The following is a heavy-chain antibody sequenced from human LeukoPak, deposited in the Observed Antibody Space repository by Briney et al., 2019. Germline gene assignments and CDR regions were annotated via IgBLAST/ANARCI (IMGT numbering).Heavy chain of an antibody. V-gene: IGHV4-59*01. CDR1: GGSISSYY. CDR3: ARGREEFDAFDI. D-gene: IGHD3-10*01. CDR2: ICYSGST. J-gene: IGHJ3*02. Sequence: KPSETLSLTCTVSGGSISSYYWSWIRQPPGKGLEWIGYICYSGSTNYNPSLKSRVTISVDTSKNQFSLKLSSVTAADTAVYYCARGREEFDAFDIWGQGTMVTVSS.